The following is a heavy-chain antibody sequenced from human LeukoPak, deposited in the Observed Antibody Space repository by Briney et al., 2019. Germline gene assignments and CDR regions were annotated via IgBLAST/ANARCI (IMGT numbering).Heavy chain of an antibody. CDR2: IYYSGST. V-gene: IGHV4-39*01. J-gene: IGHJ4*02. Sequence: SETLSLTCTVSGGSISSSSYYWGWIRQPPGKGLEWTGSIYYSGSTYYNPSLKSRVTISVDTSKNQFSLKLSSVTAADTAVYYCARYATRKYYFDYWGQGTLVTVSS. CDR3: ARYATRKYYFDY. CDR1: GGSISSSSYY. D-gene: IGHD1-14*01.